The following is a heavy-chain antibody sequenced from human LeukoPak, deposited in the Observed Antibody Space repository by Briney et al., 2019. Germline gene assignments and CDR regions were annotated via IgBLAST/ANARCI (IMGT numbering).Heavy chain of an antibody. D-gene: IGHD2-15*01. CDR2: IYLSGHT. CDR3: ARDCSGGNCYLGVVDY. Sequence: PSETLSLTCTVSGDSLSISYWSWIRQSAGKGLEWIGRIYLSGHTNYKPSLKSRVTMSIDPSKNQFSLRLTSVTAADAAVYYCARDCSGGNCYLGVVDYWGQGTLVTVSS. CDR1: GDSLSISY. J-gene: IGHJ4*02. V-gene: IGHV4-4*07.